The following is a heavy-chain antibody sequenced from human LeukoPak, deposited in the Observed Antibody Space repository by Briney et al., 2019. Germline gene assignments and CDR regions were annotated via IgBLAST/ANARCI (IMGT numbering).Heavy chain of an antibody. J-gene: IGHJ4*02. CDR2: IKQDGSEK. V-gene: IGHV3-7*01. D-gene: IGHD5-12*01. CDR1: GFTFSSYW. CDR3: ARGNSASILDY. Sequence: GGSLRLSCAASGFTFSSYWMSWVRQAPGKGLEWVANIKQDGSEKYYVDSVKGRFAISRDNAKNSLYLQMNSLRAEDTAVYYCARGNSASILDYWGQGTLVTVSS.